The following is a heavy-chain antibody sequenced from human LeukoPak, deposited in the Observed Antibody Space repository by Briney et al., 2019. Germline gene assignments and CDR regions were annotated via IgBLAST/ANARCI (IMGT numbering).Heavy chain of an antibody. V-gene: IGHV4-30-4*01. CDR3: ARGGGGYCSSTSCHAAWFAP. CDR1: GGSISSGDYY. J-gene: IGHJ5*02. CDR2: IYYSGST. Sequence: SSETLSLTCTVSGGSISSGDYYWSWIRQPPGKGLEWIGYIYYSGSTYYNPSLKSRVTISVDTSKNQFSLKLSSVTAADTAVYYCARGGGGYCSSTSCHAAWFAPWGQGTLVTVSS. D-gene: IGHD2-2*01.